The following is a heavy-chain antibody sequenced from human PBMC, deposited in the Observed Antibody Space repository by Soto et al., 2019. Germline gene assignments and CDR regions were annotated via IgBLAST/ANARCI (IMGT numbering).Heavy chain of an antibody. V-gene: IGHV4-34*01. J-gene: IGHJ4*02. CDR3: AGGSGSYLYYFDY. CDR1: GGSFSGYY. CDR2: INHSGST. D-gene: IGHD3-10*01. Sequence: PSETLSLTCAVYGGSFSGYYWSWIRQPPGKGLEWIGEINHSGSTNYNPSLKSRVTISVDTSKNQFSLKLSSVTAADTAVYYCAGGSGSYLYYFDYWGQGTLVTVSS.